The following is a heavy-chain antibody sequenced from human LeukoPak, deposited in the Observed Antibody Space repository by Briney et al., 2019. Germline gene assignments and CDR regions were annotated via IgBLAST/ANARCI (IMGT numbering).Heavy chain of an antibody. CDR1: GFTFSTFG. CDR3: ARDIGDCSSGSCYSDYFDY. CDR2: MLNDGSTT. V-gene: IGHV3-33*05. J-gene: IGHJ4*02. Sequence: PGGSLRLSCTGSGFTFSTFGMHWVRQAPGKGLEWVTLMLNDGSTTYYADSVKGRFTISRDNSKNTLYLQMDSLRAEDTAVYYCARDIGDCSSGSCYSDYFDYWGQGTLVTVSS. D-gene: IGHD2-15*01.